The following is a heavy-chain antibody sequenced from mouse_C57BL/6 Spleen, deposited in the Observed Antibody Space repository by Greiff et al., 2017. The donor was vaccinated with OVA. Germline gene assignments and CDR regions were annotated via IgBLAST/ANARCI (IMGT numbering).Heavy chain of an antibody. V-gene: IGHV5-17*01. CDR3: ARGIWFAD. J-gene: IGHJ3*01. CDR1: GFTFSDYG. Sequence: DVQLVESGGGLVKPGGSLKLSCAASGFTFSDYGMHWVRQAPETGLEWVAYISSGSSTIYYADTVKGRFTISRDNAKNTLFLQMTSLRSEDTARYYCARGIWFADWGQGTLVTVSA. CDR2: ISSGSSTI.